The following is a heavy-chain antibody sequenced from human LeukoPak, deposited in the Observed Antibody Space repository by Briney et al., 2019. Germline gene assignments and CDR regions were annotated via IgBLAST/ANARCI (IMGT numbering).Heavy chain of an antibody. J-gene: IGHJ6*03. CDR2: ISGSGGST. CDR1: GFTFSSYA. D-gene: IGHD1-7*01. V-gene: IGHV3-23*01. Sequence: GGSLRLSCAASGFTFSSYAMSWVRQAPGKGLEWVSAISGSGGSTYYADSVKGRFTISRDNSKNTLYLQMNSLRAEDTAVYYCAKGSDWNYGSEIMDVWGKGTTVTVSS. CDR3: AKGSDWNYGSEIMDV.